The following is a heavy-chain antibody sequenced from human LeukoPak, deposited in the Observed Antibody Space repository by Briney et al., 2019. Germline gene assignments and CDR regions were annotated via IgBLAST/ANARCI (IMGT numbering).Heavy chain of an antibody. D-gene: IGHD3-10*01. CDR2: IYDRGPA. Sequence: SETLSLTCTVSGYTITSGGFSWNWIRQPPGKGLEWIGCIYDRGPAYYNPSLKSRFTISVDRPKNQFFLNVTSLTAADTAVYYCARSRQASGLFNSWGQGTLVVVSS. CDR3: ARSRQASGLFNS. CDR1: GYTITSGGFS. V-gene: IGHV4-30-2*01. J-gene: IGHJ5*01.